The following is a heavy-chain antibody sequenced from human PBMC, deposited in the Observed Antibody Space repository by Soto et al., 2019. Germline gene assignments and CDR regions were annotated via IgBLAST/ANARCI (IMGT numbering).Heavy chain of an antibody. D-gene: IGHD1-26*01. CDR1: GFTVSTSY. J-gene: IGHJ2*01. CDR2: LYSDGNT. V-gene: IGHV3-66*04. CDR3: ARHVGSYWYCDR. Sequence: EVQLVESGGDLVQPGGSLRLSCAASGFTVSTSYMGWVRQAPGKGLEWVSSLYSDGNTYYADSVRGRVTIYTDKSKDTLYRQMNSLRVEDTAMYDCARHVGSYWYCDRWGRGTLVIVSS.